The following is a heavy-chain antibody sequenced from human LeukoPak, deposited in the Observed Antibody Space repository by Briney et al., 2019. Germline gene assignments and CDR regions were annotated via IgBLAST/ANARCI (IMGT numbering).Heavy chain of an antibody. CDR1: GGTFSSYA. Sequence: SVKVSCKASGGTFSSYAISWVRQAPGQGPEWMGRIIPILGIANYAQKFQGRVTITADKSTSTAYMELSSLRSEDTAVYYCASVRANHYYYYYGMDVWGQGTTVTVSS. CDR3: ASVRANHYYYYYGMDV. D-gene: IGHD3-10*01. V-gene: IGHV1-69*04. CDR2: IIPILGIA. J-gene: IGHJ6*02.